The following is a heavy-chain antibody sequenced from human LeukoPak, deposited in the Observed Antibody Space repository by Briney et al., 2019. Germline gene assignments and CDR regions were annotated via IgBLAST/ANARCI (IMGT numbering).Heavy chain of an antibody. CDR2: VYTSGTT. CDR3: ARHGMGSGSYYTFDY. V-gene: IGHV4-4*07. D-gene: IGHD3-10*01. J-gene: IGHJ4*02. Sequence: SETLSLTCSVSGGSISNYYWSWIRQPAGKGLEWIGRVYTSGTTNFNPSLESRVTMSVDTSKNQFSLKLSSVTAADTAVYYCARHGMGSGSYYTFDYWGQGTLVTVSS. CDR1: GGSISNYY.